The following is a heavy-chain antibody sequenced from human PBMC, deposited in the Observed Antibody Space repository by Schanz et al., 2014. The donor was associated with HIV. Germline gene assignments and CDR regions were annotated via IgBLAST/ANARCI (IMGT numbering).Heavy chain of an antibody. CDR3: ASLVGATGLELDY. D-gene: IGHD1-26*01. V-gene: IGHV1-8*02. CDR1: GYTFTAYY. CDR2: MNPNSGNT. Sequence: QVQLVQSGAEVKKPGASVRVSCEASGYTFTAYYIHWVRQAPGQGLEWMGWMNPNSGNTGYAQKFQGRVTMTRNTSISTAYMELSSLRSEDTAVYYCASLVGATGLELDYWGQGTLVTVSS. J-gene: IGHJ4*02.